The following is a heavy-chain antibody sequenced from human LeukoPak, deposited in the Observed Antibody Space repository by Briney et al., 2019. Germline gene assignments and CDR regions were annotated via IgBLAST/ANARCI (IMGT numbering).Heavy chain of an antibody. CDR1: GGSISSYY. J-gene: IGHJ4*02. CDR3: ARGGYYYDSSGYYPFDY. D-gene: IGHD3-22*01. Sequence: TLETLSLTCTVSGGSISSYYWSWIRQPPGKGLEWIGYIYHSGSTYYNPSLKSRVTISVDRSKNQFSLKLSSVTAADTAVYYCARGGYYYDSSGYYPFDYWGQGTLVTVSS. CDR2: IYHSGST. V-gene: IGHV4-59*12.